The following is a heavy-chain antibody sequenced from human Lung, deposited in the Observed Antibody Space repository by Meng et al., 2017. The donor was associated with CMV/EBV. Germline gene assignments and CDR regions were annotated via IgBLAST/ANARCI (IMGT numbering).Heavy chain of an antibody. V-gene: IGHV4-4*02. Sequence: QGQLRESGPALVNPSETLSLPGAVSGDSITNHNWWAWVRQPPGKGLEWIGEIPHRGSSAYNPSLKSRVSMSIDKSKNQFSLKLTSVTAADTAVYHCLRRSGGSVWGQGTLVTVSS. D-gene: IGHD3-10*01. J-gene: IGHJ1*01. CDR2: IPHRGSS. CDR3: LRRSGGSV. CDR1: GDSITNHNW.